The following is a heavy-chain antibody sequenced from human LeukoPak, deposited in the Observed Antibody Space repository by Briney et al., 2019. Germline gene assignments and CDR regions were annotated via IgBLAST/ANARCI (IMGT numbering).Heavy chain of an antibody. CDR3: ASTRPGSPPFGAVDY. V-gene: IGHV1-46*01. CDR1: GYTFTSYY. D-gene: IGHD3-16*01. J-gene: IGHJ4*02. CDR2: INPSGGST. Sequence: ASVKVSCKASGYTFTSYYMHWVRQAPGQGLEWMGIINPSGGSTSYAQKFQGRVTMTTDTSTSTAYMELRSLRSDDTAVYYCASTRPGSPPFGAVDYWGQGTLVTVSS.